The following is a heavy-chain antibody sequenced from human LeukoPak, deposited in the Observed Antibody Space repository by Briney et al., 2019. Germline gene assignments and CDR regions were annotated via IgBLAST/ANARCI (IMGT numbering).Heavy chain of an antibody. V-gene: IGHV1-69*05. CDR1: GGTFSTYE. CDR2: LTPIFGTA. J-gene: IGHJ4*02. CDR3: ARPEVATTYFDF. Sequence: SVKVSCKVSGGTFSTYEINWVRQAPGQGLEWMGGLTPIFGTANYAQKFQGRVKITTDESTSTGCMELSSLTSEDTAVYYCARPEVATTYFDFWGQGTLVTVSS. D-gene: IGHD5-12*01.